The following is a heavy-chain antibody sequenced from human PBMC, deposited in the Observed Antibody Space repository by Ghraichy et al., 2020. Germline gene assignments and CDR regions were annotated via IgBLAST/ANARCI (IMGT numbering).Heavy chain of an antibody. Sequence: SETLSLTCAVYGGSFSGYYWSWIRQPPGKGLEWIGKINHSGSTNYNPSLKSRVTISVDTSKNQFSLKLSSVTAADTAVYYCARVVVLMVYALYYFDYWGQGTLVTVSS. D-gene: IGHD2-8*01. CDR2: INHSGST. V-gene: IGHV4-34*01. CDR1: GGSFSGYY. J-gene: IGHJ4*02. CDR3: ARVVVLMVYALYYFDY.